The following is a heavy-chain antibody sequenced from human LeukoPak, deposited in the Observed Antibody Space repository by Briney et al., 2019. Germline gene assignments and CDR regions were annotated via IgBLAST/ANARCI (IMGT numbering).Heavy chain of an antibody. V-gene: IGHV1-69*05. CDR1: GGTFSSYA. Sequence: ASVKVSCKASGGTFSSYAISWVRQAPGQGLEWMGRIIPIFGTANYAQKFQGRVTITTDESTSTAYMELSRLRSEDTAVYYCANEPSIAAAGSDYWGQGTLVTVSS. CDR3: ANEPSIAAAGSDY. D-gene: IGHD6-13*01. CDR2: IIPIFGTA. J-gene: IGHJ4*02.